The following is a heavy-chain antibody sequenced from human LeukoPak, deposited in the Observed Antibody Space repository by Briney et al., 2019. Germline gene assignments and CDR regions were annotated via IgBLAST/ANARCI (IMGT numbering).Heavy chain of an antibody. J-gene: IGHJ4*02. CDR1: GGSISSSSYY. CDR2: IYYSGST. CDR3: AISSVGYSGYESFDY. Sequence: SETLSLTRTVSGGSISSSSYYWGWIRQPPGKGLGWIGSIYYSGSTYYNPSLKGRVTISVDTSKNQFSLKLSSVTAADTAVYYCAISSVGYSGYESFDYWGQGTLVTVSS. V-gene: IGHV4-39*01. D-gene: IGHD5-12*01.